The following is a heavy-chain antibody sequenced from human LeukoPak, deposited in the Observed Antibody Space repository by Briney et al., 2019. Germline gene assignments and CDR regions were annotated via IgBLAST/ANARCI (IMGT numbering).Heavy chain of an antibody. CDR1: GFSFSSYG. V-gene: IGHV3-23*01. J-gene: IGHJ4*02. CDR3: AKDNQWIAVAGTCMDY. Sequence: GGSLRLSCVASGFSFSSYGMTWVRQAAGKGLEWVSTIHPSGANRHHADSVKGRLTISRDNSKNTLYLQMNSLRAEDTAVYYCAKDNQWIAVAGTCMDYWGQGTLVTVSS. CDR2: IHPSGANR. D-gene: IGHD6-19*01.